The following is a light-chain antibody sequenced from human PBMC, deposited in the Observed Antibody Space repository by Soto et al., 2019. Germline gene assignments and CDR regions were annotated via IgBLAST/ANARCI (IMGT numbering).Light chain of an antibody. CDR1: QSISSY. J-gene: IGKJ2*01. V-gene: IGKV1-39*01. Sequence: DIQMTQSPSSLSASVGDRVTITCRASQSISSYLHWYQQKPGKAHYLLIYGATSLQSGVPSRFSGSGSGTEFTLTISSLQTEDFATYYCQQSDSTPYTFGQGTKLQIK. CDR2: GAT. CDR3: QQSDSTPYT.